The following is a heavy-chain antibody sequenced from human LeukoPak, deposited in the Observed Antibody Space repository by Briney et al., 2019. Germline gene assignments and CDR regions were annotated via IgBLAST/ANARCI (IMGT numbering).Heavy chain of an antibody. Sequence: SETLSLTCTVSGGSISSYYWSWLRQPPGKGLEWIGYIYYSGSNNYNPSLKSRVTISVDTSKNQFSLKLSSVTAADTAVYYCARGYYREFDYWGQGTLVTVSS. CDR2: IYYSGSN. J-gene: IGHJ4*02. CDR3: ARGYYREFDY. CDR1: GGSISSYY. D-gene: IGHD3-22*01. V-gene: IGHV4-59*01.